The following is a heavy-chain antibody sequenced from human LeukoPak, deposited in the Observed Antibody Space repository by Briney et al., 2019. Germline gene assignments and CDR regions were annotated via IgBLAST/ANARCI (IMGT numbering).Heavy chain of an antibody. D-gene: IGHD4-11*01. V-gene: IGHV4-59*01. CDR1: GGSISGYY. CDR3: ARDWKSTSNYYYYYGMDV. CDR2: IYYSGNT. Sequence: PSETLSLTCSVSGGSISGYYWSWIRQPPGKGLEWIGYIYYSGNTNYNPSLKRRVTMSVDTSKNQFSLKLSSVTAADTAVYHCARDWKSTSNYYYYYGMDVWGLGTTVTVSS. J-gene: IGHJ6*02.